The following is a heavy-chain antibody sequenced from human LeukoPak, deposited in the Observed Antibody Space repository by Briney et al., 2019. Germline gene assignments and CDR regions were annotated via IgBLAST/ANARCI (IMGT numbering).Heavy chain of an antibody. CDR3: ARGICGSSTSCLYYYYYMDV. Sequence: ASVKVSCKASGGTFSSYAISWVRQAPGQGLEWMGGIIPIFGTANYAQKFQGRVTITADESTSTAYMELSSLRSEDTAVYYCARGICGSSTSCLYYYYYMDVWGKGTTVTVS. J-gene: IGHJ6*03. V-gene: IGHV1-69*13. CDR1: GGTFSSYA. D-gene: IGHD2-2*01. CDR2: IIPIFGTA.